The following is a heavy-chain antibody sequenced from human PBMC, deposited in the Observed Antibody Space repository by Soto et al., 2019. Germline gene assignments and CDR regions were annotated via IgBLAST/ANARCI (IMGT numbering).Heavy chain of an antibody. V-gene: IGHV4-31*03. CDR3: ARDYCGGDCYSGSWFDP. CDR2: IYYSGST. Sequence: SETLSLTCTVSGGSISSGGYYWSWIRQHPGKGLEWIGYIYYSGSTYYNPSLKSRVTISVDTSKNQFSLKLSSVTAADTAVYYCARDYCGGDCYSGSWFDPWGQRTPVTVSS. D-gene: IGHD2-21*02. CDR1: GGSISSGGYY. J-gene: IGHJ5*02.